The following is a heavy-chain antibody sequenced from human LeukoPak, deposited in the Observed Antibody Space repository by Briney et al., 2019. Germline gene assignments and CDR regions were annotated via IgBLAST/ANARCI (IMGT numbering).Heavy chain of an antibody. J-gene: IGHJ4*02. Sequence: SETLSLTCTVSGGSISSSSYYWGWIRQPPGKGLEWIGSIYYSGSTYYNPSLKSRVTISVDTSKNQFSLKLSSVTAADTAVYYCARSPKDYGGNSKFGYWGQGTLVTVSS. V-gene: IGHV4-39*07. D-gene: IGHD4-23*01. CDR1: GGSISSSSYY. CDR2: IYYSGST. CDR3: ARSPKDYGGNSKFGY.